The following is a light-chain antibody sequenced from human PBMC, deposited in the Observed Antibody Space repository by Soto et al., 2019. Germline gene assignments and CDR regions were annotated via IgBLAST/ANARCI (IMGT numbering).Light chain of an antibody. Sequence: QSALTQPASVSGAPGQSIAISCTGTSSDVGGYNYVSWYQHHPGKAPKLMVYDVSIRPSGVSNRFSGSKSGNTASLTFSGLQAEDEADYYCSSYTSSSTYVFGTGTKVTVL. CDR1: SSDVGGYNY. J-gene: IGLJ1*01. CDR2: DVS. V-gene: IGLV2-14*03. CDR3: SSYTSSSTYV.